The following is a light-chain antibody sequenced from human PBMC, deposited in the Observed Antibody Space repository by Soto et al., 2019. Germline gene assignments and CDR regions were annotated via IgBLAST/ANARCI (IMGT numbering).Light chain of an antibody. J-gene: IGLJ3*02. CDR1: VLAKKY. CDR3: YSAADNNLV. Sequence: SYELTQPSSVSVSPGQTARITCSGDVLAKKYARWFQQKPGQAPVVVIYKDTERPSGIPERFSGSSSGTTVTLTISGVQVEDEADYYCYSAADNNLVIGGGTKLTVL. V-gene: IGLV3-27*01. CDR2: KDT.